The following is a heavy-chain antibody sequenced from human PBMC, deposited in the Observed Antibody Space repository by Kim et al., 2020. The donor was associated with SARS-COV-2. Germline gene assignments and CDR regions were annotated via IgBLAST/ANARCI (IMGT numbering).Heavy chain of an antibody. CDR1: GFTFSSYS. CDR3: ARVWENSSGWYLGY. Sequence: GGSLRLSCAASGFTFSSYSMNWVRQAPGKGLEWVSSISSSSSYIYYADSVKGRFTISRDNAKNSLYLQMNSLRAEDTAVYYCARVWENSSGWYLGYWGQGTLVTVSS. V-gene: IGHV3-21*01. D-gene: IGHD6-19*01. CDR2: ISSSSSYI. J-gene: IGHJ4*02.